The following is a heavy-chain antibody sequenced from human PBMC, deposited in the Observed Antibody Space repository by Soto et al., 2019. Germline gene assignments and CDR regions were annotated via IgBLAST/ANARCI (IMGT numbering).Heavy chain of an antibody. CDR2: ISWNSGSI. Sequence: EVQLVESGGGLVQPGRSLRLSCAASGFTFDDYAMHWVRQAPGKGLEWVSGISWNSGSIGYADSVKGRFTISGDHAKNALYLQMNILRAMDRALYYCAKELRGWYFDGMDVWGQGTTVIVS. CDR1: GFTFDDYA. D-gene: IGHD3-10*01. CDR3: AKELRGWYFDGMDV. J-gene: IGHJ6*02. V-gene: IGHV3-9*01.